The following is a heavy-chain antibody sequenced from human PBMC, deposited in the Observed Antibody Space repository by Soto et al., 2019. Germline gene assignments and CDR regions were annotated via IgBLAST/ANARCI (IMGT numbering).Heavy chain of an antibody. Sequence: SETLSLTCAVSGGSISSSNWWRWVSQPPGKGLEWIGEIYHSGSTNYNPSLKSRVTISVDKSKNQFSLKLSSVTAADTAVYYCAREYGSGSYYNYYYGMEVWGQGTTVTVSS. CDR3: AREYGSGSYYNYYYGMEV. J-gene: IGHJ6*02. CDR2: IYHSGST. CDR1: GGSISSSNW. V-gene: IGHV4-4*02. D-gene: IGHD3-10*01.